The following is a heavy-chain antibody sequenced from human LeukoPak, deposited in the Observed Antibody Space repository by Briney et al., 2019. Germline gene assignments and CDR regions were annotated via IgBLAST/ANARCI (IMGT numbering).Heavy chain of an antibody. V-gene: IGHV3-30*19. CDR2: ISYDGNNK. CDR1: GFTFSSYG. D-gene: IGHD3-10*01. Sequence: GGSLRLSCAASGFTFSSYGMHWVRQAPGKGLEWVTIISYDGNNKYYADSVKGRFTISRDNSKNTLYLQMNSLRAEDTAVYYCARGSIKEYYYGLDVWGQGTTVTVSS. J-gene: IGHJ6*02. CDR3: ARGSIKEYYYGLDV.